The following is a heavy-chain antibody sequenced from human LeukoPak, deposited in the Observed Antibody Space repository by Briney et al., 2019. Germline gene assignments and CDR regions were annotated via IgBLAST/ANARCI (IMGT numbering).Heavy chain of an antibody. CDR2: ISAYNGNT. J-gene: IGHJ4*02. Sequence: ASVKVSCKASGYTFTSYGISWVRQAPGQGLEWMGWISAYNGNTNYAQKLQGRVTMTTDTSTSTAYMELRCLRSDDTAVYYCTRKATVTTFDYWGQGTLVTVSS. V-gene: IGHV1-18*01. CDR3: TRKATVTTFDY. CDR1: GYTFTSYG. D-gene: IGHD4-11*01.